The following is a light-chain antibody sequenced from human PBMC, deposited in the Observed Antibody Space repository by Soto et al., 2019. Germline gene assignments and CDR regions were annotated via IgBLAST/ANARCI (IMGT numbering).Light chain of an antibody. CDR2: DVS. CDR1: SSDVGGYNY. J-gene: IGLJ2*01. V-gene: IGLV2-14*01. Sequence: QSALTQPASVSGSPGQSITLSCTGTSSDVGGYNYVSWYQQHPGKAPKLMIYDVSNRPSGVSNRISGSKSGNTASLTISGLLAEDEPDYYCSSYTSSSTLVFGGGTQLTVL. CDR3: SSYTSSSTLV.